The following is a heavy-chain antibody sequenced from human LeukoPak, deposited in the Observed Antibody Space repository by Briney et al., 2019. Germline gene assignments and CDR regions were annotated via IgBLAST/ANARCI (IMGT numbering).Heavy chain of an antibody. CDR1: GFIFRDYA. CDR2: ISSSSSYI. CDR3: ASGIAAAGFYYYYMDV. V-gene: IGHV3-21*01. D-gene: IGHD6-13*01. J-gene: IGHJ6*03. Sequence: GGSLRLSCVASGFIFRDYAMSWVRQAPGKGLEWVSSISSSSSYIYYADSVKGRFTISRDNAKNSLYLQMNSLRAEDTAVYYCASGIAAAGFYYYYMDVWGKGTTVTVSS.